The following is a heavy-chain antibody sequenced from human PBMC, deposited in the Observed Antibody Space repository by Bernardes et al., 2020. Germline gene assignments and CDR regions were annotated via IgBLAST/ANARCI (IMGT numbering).Heavy chain of an antibody. D-gene: IGHD2-15*01. CDR3: ARDSLAVAGPDY. CDR2: IYDTGDT. CDR1: GFTVSSNY. V-gene: IGHV3-53*01. J-gene: IGHJ4*02. Sequence: GSLRLSCAASGFTVSSNYMSWVRQAPGKGLEWVSVIYDTGDTYYADSVKGRFTISRDNSKNTLFLQMNNLRAEDTAVYYCARDSLAVAGPDYWGQGTLVTVSS.